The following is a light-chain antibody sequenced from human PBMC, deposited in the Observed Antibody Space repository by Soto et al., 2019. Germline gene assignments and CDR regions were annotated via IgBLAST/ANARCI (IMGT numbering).Light chain of an antibody. Sequence: QSALTQPASVSGSPGQSITISCTGSSSDVGGHNSVAWYQHNPGKAPKLMIYDVVSRPSGVSSRFSGSRSGNTASLSISGLQAEDEADYYCSSYPSSSTLVFGTGTKVTVL. CDR1: SSDVGGHNS. CDR2: DVV. CDR3: SSYPSSSTLV. J-gene: IGLJ1*01. V-gene: IGLV2-14*01.